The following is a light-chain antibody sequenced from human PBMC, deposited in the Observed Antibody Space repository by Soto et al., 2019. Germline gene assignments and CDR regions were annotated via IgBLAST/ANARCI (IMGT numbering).Light chain of an antibody. V-gene: IGLV2-14*01. Sequence: QSVLTQPASVSGSPVQSITISFTLTXSDVFXXXXXXXYQXXXGKAPKLIIYEVTNRPSGVSNRFSGSKSDSTASLTIAGLQSEDEAEYYCSSFTSSSTYVFGTG. CDR2: EVT. J-gene: IGLJ1*01. CDR1: XSDVFXXXX. CDR3: SSFTSSSTYV.